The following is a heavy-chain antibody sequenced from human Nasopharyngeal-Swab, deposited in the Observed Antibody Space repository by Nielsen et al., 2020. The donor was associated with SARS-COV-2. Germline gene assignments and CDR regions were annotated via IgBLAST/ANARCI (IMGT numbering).Heavy chain of an antibody. CDR2: ISYDGSNK. J-gene: IGHJ4*02. CDR1: GFTFSSYG. D-gene: IGHD1-26*01. Sequence: GGSLRLSCAAYGFTFSSYGMHWVRQAPGKGLEWVAVISYDGSNKYYADSVKGRFTISRDNSKNTLYLQMNSLRAEDTAVYYCAKDFGGSQPRGNFDYWGQGTLVTVSS. CDR3: AKDFGGSQPRGNFDY. V-gene: IGHV3-30*18.